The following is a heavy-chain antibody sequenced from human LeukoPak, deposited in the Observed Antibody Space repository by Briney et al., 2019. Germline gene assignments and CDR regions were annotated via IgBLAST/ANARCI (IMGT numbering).Heavy chain of an antibody. CDR1: GFTVSSTY. D-gene: IGHD5-18*01. Sequence: GGSLRLSCAASGFTVSSTYMSWVRQAPGKGLEWVSVIYSGGNTYYADAVKGRFTISRDNSKNTLYLQINSLRAEDTAVYYCARGGYGYLFLDSWGQGTLVTVSS. J-gene: IGHJ4*02. CDR2: IYSGGNT. V-gene: IGHV3-66*01. CDR3: ARGGYGYLFLDS.